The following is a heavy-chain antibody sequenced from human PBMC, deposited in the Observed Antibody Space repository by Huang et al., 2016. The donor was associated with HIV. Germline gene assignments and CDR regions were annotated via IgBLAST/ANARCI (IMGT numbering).Heavy chain of an antibody. D-gene: IGHD3-3*01. CDR3: ARGGFWSGSLRFDP. Sequence: QMQLQVSGPGLVKPSETLSLTCGVSVASMTTGIYYWTWVRQSPVRGLEWIGYIHHSWSAQYNPSLKSRVAISMDTSKRQFFLNMTSVTAADTAVYCARGGFWSGSLRFDPWGQGSLVTVSS. J-gene: IGHJ5*02. V-gene: IGHV4-30-4*01. CDR1: VASMTTGIYY. CDR2: IHHSWSA.